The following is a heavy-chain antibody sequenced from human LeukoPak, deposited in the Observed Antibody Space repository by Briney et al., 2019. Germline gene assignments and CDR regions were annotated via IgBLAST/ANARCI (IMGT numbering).Heavy chain of an antibody. J-gene: IGHJ3*02. CDR3: ARDAVAFDI. V-gene: IGHV4-59*12. CDR2: IYYSGST. Sequence: SETLSLTCTVSGGSISSYYWSWIRQPPGKGLEWIGYIYYSGSTNYNPSLKSRVTMSVDTSKNQFSLKLSSVTAADTAVYYCARDAVAFDIWGQGTMVTVSS. CDR1: GGSISSYY.